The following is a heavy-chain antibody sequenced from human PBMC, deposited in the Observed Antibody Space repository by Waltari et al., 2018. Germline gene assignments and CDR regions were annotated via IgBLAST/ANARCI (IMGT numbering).Heavy chain of an antibody. CDR1: GFTFGDYP. D-gene: IGHD2-2*01. Sequence: DVQVVESGGGLVQPGRSRRLSCTGSGFTFGDYPLSWFRQGPGKGLEWVGLIRSETYGGKIDYAASVKGRFSISRDDSKSIAYLQMNGLKTDDTGVYYCARDQLAYGMDVWGQGTTVTVS. CDR2: IRSETYGGKI. V-gene: IGHV3-49*03. CDR3: ARDQLAYGMDV. J-gene: IGHJ6*02.